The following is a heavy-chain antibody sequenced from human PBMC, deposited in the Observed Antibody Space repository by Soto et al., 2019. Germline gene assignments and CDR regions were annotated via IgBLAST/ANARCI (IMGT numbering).Heavy chain of an antibody. CDR2: INPSGGST. Sequence: ASVKVSCKASGYTFTSYYMHWVRQAPGQGLERMGIINPSGGSTSYAQKFQGRVTMTRDTSTSTVYMELSSLRSEDTAVYYCARDGFYDSSGYYFDYWGQGTLVTVSS. CDR1: GYTFTSYY. V-gene: IGHV1-46*01. CDR3: ARDGFYDSSGYYFDY. J-gene: IGHJ4*02. D-gene: IGHD3-22*01.